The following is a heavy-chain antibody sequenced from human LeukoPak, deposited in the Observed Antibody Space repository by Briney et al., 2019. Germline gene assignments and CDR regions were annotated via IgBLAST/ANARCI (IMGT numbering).Heavy chain of an antibody. CDR3: ARGGGYASPIGY. D-gene: IGHD5-12*01. Sequence: KPSGTLSLTCTLSGGSISTYYWSWIRQPPGKGLEWIGYIYHSGSTDYNPSLKSRVTISVDTSKNQFSLKLSPVTAADTAVYYCARGGGYASPIGYWGQGALVTVSS. J-gene: IGHJ4*02. CDR1: GGSISTYY. CDR2: IYHSGST. V-gene: IGHV4-59*01.